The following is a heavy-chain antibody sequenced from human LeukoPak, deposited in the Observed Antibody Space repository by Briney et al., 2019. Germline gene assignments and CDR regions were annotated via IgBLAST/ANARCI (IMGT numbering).Heavy chain of an antibody. CDR1: GGSISSGDYY. CDR3: ARGVMGDRNDYFDY. V-gene: IGHV4-30-4*08. J-gene: IGHJ4*02. D-gene: IGHD3-16*01. Sequence: PSQTLSLTCTVSGGSISSGDYYWSWIRQPPGKGLEWIGYIYYSGSTYYNPSLKSRVTISVDTSKNQFSLKLSSVTAADTAVYYCARGVMGDRNDYFDYLGQGTLVTVSS. CDR2: IYYSGST.